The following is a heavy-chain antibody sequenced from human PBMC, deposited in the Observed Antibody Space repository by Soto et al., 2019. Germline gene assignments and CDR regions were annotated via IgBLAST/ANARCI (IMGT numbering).Heavy chain of an antibody. J-gene: IGHJ5*02. Sequence: QVQLVQSGAEVKKPGSSVKVSCKASGGTFSSYAISWVRQAPGQGLEWMGGIIPIFGTANYAQKFQGRVTITADESKSTGYMELGSLRSEDTAVYYCARDAHSITMVRGVTYINWFDPWGQGTLVTVSS. D-gene: IGHD3-10*01. CDR3: ARDAHSITMVRGVTYINWFDP. CDR1: GGTFSSYA. V-gene: IGHV1-69*12. CDR2: IIPIFGTA.